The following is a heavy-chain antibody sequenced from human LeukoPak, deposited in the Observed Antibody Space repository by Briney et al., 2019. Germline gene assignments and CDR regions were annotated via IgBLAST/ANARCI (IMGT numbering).Heavy chain of an antibody. D-gene: IGHD6-13*01. CDR1: GGTFSSYA. CDR3: AGRSSSWYPVT. Sequence: SVKVSCKASGGTFSSYAISWVRQAPGQGLEWMGRIIPILGIANYAQKFQGRVTITADKSTSTAYMELSSLRSEDTAVYYCAGRSSSWYPVTWGQGTLVTVSS. J-gene: IGHJ5*02. V-gene: IGHV1-69*04. CDR2: IIPILGIA.